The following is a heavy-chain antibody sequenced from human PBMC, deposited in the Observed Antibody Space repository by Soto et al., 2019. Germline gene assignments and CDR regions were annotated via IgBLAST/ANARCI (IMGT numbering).Heavy chain of an antibody. CDR1: GFTFSSYA. J-gene: IGHJ4*02. Sequence: GGSLRLSCAASGFTFSSYAMSWVRQATGKGLEWVSAISGSGGSTYYADSVKGRFTISRDNSKKTLYLQMNSLRAEDTAVYYCAKDDILTGYYVEGPHFDYWGQGTLVTVSS. D-gene: IGHD3-9*01. V-gene: IGHV3-23*01. CDR2: ISGSGGST. CDR3: AKDDILTGYYVEGPHFDY.